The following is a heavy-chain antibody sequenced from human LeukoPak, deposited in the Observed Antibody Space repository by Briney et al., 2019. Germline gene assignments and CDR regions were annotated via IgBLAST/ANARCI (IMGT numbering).Heavy chain of an antibody. D-gene: IGHD3-9*01. J-gene: IGHJ4*02. Sequence: GGSLRLSCAASGFTFSFYTMNWVRQAPGKGLEWVSSISSDSTYIYYADSLKGRFTISRDNAKNSLYLQMNSLRAEDTAVYYCARAGYDILTGYTHWGQGTLVTVSS. CDR1: GFTFSFYT. CDR2: ISSDSTYI. CDR3: ARAGYDILTGYTH. V-gene: IGHV3-21*01.